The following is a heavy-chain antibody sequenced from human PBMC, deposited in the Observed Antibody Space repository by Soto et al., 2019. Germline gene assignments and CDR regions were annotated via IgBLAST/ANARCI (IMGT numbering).Heavy chain of an antibody. D-gene: IGHD6-13*01. Sequence: SETLSLTCSVSGGSISSSSHYWGWIRQSPGKGLGWIGSIYYRGSAYYNPSLKSRVTISVDTSKNQFSLKLRSVTAADTSVYYYARHPGIAAHFDFWGQGTLVTVSS. J-gene: IGHJ4*02. CDR3: ARHPGIAAHFDF. V-gene: IGHV4-39*01. CDR1: GGSISSSSHY. CDR2: IYYRGSA.